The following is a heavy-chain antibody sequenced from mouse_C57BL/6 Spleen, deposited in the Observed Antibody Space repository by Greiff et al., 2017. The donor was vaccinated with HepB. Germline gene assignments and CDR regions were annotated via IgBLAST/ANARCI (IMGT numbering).Heavy chain of an antibody. V-gene: IGHV5-17*01. D-gene: IGHD3-1*01. CDR3: AVPPYRGGFAY. CDR2: ISSGSSTI. CDR1: GFTFSDYG. Sequence: EVKLMESGGGLVKPGGSLKLSCAASGFTFSDYGMHWVRQAPEKGLEWVAYISSGSSTIYYADTVKGRFTISRDNAKNTLFLQMTSLRSEDTAMYYCAVPPYRGGFAYWGQGTLVTVSA. J-gene: IGHJ3*01.